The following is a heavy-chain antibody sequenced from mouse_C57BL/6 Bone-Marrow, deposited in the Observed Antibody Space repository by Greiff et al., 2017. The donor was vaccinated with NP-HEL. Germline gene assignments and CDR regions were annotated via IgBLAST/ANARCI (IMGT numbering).Heavy chain of an antibody. V-gene: IGHV2-9*01. Sequence: QVQLQQSGPGLVAPSQSLSITCPVSGFSLTSYGLAWVRKHPGKGLEWLGVIWGGGSTNYNSALMSRLSISKDNSKSQVFLKMNSLQTDDTAMYDCAKRRRDYYAMDYWGQGTSVTVSS. CDR3: AKRRRDYYAMDY. CDR2: IWGGGST. J-gene: IGHJ4*01. CDR1: GFSLTSYG.